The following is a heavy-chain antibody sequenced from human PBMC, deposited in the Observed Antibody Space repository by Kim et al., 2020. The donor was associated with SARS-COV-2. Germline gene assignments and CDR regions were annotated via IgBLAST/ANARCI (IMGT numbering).Heavy chain of an antibody. CDR2: IYGDGST. CDR3: ARDRFFDY. Sequence: GGSLRLSCAASGFSVSHTYVNWVRQAPGKGLEWVSFIYGDGSTYYADSVRGRFTISSDNSENTVHLQMEGLRAEDTAVYYCARDRFFDYWGQGTLVNVSS. D-gene: IGHD3-3*01. CDR1: GFSVSHTY. V-gene: IGHV3-53*01. J-gene: IGHJ4*02.